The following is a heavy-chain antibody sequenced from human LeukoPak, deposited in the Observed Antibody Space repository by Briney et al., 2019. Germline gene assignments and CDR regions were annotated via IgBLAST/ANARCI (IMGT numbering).Heavy chain of an antibody. CDR2: ISGWGGST. V-gene: IGHV3-23*01. CDR1: GFTLSSYA. J-gene: IGHJ3*02. CDR3: ARDFEGSYPSAGAFDI. Sequence: GGSLRLLCGAWGFTLSSYAVRWVRQAPGEGVGGVSAISGWGGSTYYADSVKGRFTISRDNPKNTLYLQMNSLRTDDTAVYYCARDFEGSYPSAGAFDICGQGTMVTVS. D-gene: IGHD1-26*01.